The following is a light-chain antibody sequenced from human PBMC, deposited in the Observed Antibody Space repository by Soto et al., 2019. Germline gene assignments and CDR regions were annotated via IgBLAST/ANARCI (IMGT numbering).Light chain of an antibody. CDR3: QQYNNWPRT. Sequence: EIVMTQSPATLSVSPGERATLSCRASQSVSSNLAWYQQKPGQAPRLLLYGVSTRATRIPARFSGSGSGTEFTLTISSLKSEDFAVYYCQQYNNWPRTFGPGTKVDFK. CDR1: QSVSSN. V-gene: IGKV3D-15*01. J-gene: IGKJ3*01. CDR2: GVS.